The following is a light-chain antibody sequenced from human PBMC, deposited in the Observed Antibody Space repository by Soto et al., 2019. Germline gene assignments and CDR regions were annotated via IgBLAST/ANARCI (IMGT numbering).Light chain of an antibody. V-gene: IGLV2-23*02. CDR3: CSYAGTTTPAV. CDR1: SSDVGIYDL. J-gene: IGLJ7*01. CDR2: EVN. Sequence: QSALTQPASVSGSPGQSITISCTGTSSDVGIYDLVSWYQQLPGKAPKLMIFEVNKRPSGVSNRFSGSKSGNTASLTISGLQAEDEADYYCCSYAGTTTPAVFGGGTQPDRPR.